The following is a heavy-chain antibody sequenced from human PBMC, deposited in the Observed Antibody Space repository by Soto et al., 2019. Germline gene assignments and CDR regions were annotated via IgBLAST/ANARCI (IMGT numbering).Heavy chain of an antibody. V-gene: IGHV1-46*01. D-gene: IGHD2-21*02. CDR2: INPSGGRT. CDR3: ARENVPNGGNSVADY. Sequence: VASVKVSCKASGYTFTSYYMHWVRQAPGQGPEWVGIINPSGGRTTYAQKFQGRVTMTRDTTTSTVYMELSSLRSADTAIYYCARENVPNGGNSVADYWGQGTQVTVSS. J-gene: IGHJ4*02. CDR1: GYTFTSYY.